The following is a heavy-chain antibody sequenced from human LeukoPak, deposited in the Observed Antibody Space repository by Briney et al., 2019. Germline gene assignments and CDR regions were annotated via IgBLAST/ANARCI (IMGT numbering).Heavy chain of an antibody. J-gene: IGHJ4*02. CDR3: ARGNYYDMSGLDY. V-gene: IGHV3-48*03. CDR2: ISGSSSAI. Sequence: AGGSLRPSCAASGFTFSSYEMNWVRQAPGKGLEWISYISGSSSAIYYADSVKGRFTLSRDNAKNSLYLQMNGLRAEDTALYYCARGNYYDMSGLDYWGQGTLVTVSS. D-gene: IGHD3-22*01. CDR1: GFTFSSYE.